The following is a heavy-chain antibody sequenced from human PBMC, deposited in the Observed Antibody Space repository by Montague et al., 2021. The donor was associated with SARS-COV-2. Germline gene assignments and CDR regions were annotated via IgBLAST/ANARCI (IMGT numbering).Heavy chain of an antibody. CDR3: ARHETGDPTFGD. Sequence: SETLSLTCTVSGGSIMRSDYYWGWIRQAPGKGLEWIGSIYYSGRTMYTPSLKTRLSMSIDKSKNQFSLRLNSVTAADTSIYYCARHETGDPTFGDWGQGTRGTVSA. CDR1: GGSIMRSDYY. D-gene: IGHD7-27*01. V-gene: IGHV4-39*01. J-gene: IGHJ4*02. CDR2: IYYSGRT.